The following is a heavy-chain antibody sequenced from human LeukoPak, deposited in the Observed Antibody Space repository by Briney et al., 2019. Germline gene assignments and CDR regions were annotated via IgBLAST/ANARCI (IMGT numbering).Heavy chain of an antibody. Sequence: SETLSLSCVVSGYSLSSGYYWAWIRQPPGKGLEWIGYIYYSGSTNYNPSLKSRVTISVDTSKNQFSLKLSSVTAADTAVYYCARHDLGGTYYYYYYMDVWGKGTTVTVSS. CDR1: GYSLSSGYY. CDR3: ARHDLGGTYYYYYYMDV. CDR2: IYYSGST. D-gene: IGHD2-15*01. J-gene: IGHJ6*03. V-gene: IGHV4-38-2*01.